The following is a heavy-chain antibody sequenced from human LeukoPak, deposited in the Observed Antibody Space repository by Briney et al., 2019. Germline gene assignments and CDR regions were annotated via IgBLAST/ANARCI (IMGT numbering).Heavy chain of an antibody. CDR2: ISAYNGNT. CDR1: GYTFTSYG. V-gene: IGHV1-18*01. D-gene: IGHD3-22*01. Sequence: ASVKVSCKASGYTFTSYGISWVRQAPGQGLEWMGWISAYNGNTNYAQKLQGRVTMTTDTSTSTAYMELRSLRSDDTAVYYCARVGTPGYYDSSGSIPGDAFGIWGQGTMVTVSS. CDR3: ARVGTPGYYDSSGSIPGDAFGI. J-gene: IGHJ3*02.